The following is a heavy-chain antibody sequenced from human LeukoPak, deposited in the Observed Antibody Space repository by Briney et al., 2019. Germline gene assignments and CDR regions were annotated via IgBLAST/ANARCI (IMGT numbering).Heavy chain of an antibody. Sequence: PGGSLRLSCTASGFTFSALWVGWVRQAPVKGLGWVATKSQDESEKYYVDYVKGRFTISRDNDKSTIYLHLSSLRAEDTAVYYCVTTAVAGGVVDGGFDPWGQGTLVIVSS. CDR3: VTTAVAGGVVDGGFDP. J-gene: IGHJ5*02. CDR1: GFTFSALW. V-gene: IGHV3-7*01. D-gene: IGHD3-16*02. CDR2: KSQDESEK.